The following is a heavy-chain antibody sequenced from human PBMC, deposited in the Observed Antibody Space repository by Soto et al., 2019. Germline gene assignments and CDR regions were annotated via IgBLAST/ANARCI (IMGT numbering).Heavy chain of an antibody. CDR3: AKDLRGDSHG. V-gene: IGHV3-23*01. CDR2: ISGSGYST. D-gene: IGHD5-18*01. J-gene: IGHJ4*02. CDR1: GFTFSTYA. Sequence: GGSLRLSCAASGFTFSTYAMSWVRQAPGKGLEWVSGISGSGYSTYNADSVKGRFTVSRDNSKNTVYLQMNSLRDEDTAVYYCAKDLRGDSHGWGQGTLVTVSS.